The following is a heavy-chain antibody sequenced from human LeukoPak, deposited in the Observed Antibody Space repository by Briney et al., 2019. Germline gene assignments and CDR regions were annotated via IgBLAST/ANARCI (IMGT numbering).Heavy chain of an antibody. CDR2: IYHSGST. Sequence: PSETLSLTCTVSGGSISSGGYYWSWIRQPPGKGLEWIGYIYHSGSTYYNPSLKSRVTISVDKSKNQFSLKLSSVTAADTAVYYCARPLGYCSSTSCSSGGFDYWGQGTLVTVSS. CDR1: GGSISSGGYY. V-gene: IGHV4-30-2*01. J-gene: IGHJ4*02. D-gene: IGHD2-2*01. CDR3: ARPLGYCSSTSCSSGGFDY.